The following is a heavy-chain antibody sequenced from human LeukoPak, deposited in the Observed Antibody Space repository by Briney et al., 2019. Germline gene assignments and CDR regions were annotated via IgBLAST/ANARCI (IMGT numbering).Heavy chain of an antibody. Sequence: GGSLRLSCAASGFTFSSYWMSWVRQAPGKGLEWEANIKQDGSEKYYVDSVKGRFTISRDNAKNSLYLQMNSLRAEDTAVYYCARDTGSGSYDYWGQGTLVTVSS. J-gene: IGHJ4*02. CDR1: GFTFSSYW. V-gene: IGHV3-7*03. CDR3: ARDTGSGSYDY. CDR2: IKQDGSEK. D-gene: IGHD3-10*01.